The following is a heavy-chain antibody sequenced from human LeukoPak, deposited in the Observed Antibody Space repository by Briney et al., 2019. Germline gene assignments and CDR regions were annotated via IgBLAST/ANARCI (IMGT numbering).Heavy chain of an antibody. V-gene: IGHV3-23*01. D-gene: IGHD3-22*01. J-gene: IGHJ4*02. Sequence: PGGSLRLSCAASGFTFSSYAMSWVRQAPGKGLEWVSDISGSGGSTYYADSVKGRFTISRDNSKNTLYLQMNSLRAEDTAVYYCAGGSSGYYSAIDYWGQGTLVTVSS. CDR2: ISGSGGST. CDR3: AGGSSGYYSAIDY. CDR1: GFTFSSYA.